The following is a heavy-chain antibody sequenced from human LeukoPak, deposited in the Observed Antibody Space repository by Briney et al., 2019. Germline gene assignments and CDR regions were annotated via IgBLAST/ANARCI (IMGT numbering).Heavy chain of an antibody. D-gene: IGHD6-19*01. Sequence: GGSLRLSCAASGITFSTYAMTWVRQAPGKGLEWVSAISIGGNTFYADSVKGRFTISRDNSKNTLYLQMSSLRAEDTAAYYCARIVQWPKGFDHWGQGTLVTVSS. CDR1: GITFSTYA. CDR3: ARIVQWPKGFDH. V-gene: IGHV3-23*01. J-gene: IGHJ4*02. CDR2: ISIGGNT.